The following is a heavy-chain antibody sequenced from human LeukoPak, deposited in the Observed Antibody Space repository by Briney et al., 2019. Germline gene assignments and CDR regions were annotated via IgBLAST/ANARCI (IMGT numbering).Heavy chain of an antibody. CDR1: GGTFSSYA. CDR3: ARSHPGYCSGGSCYHDAFDI. CDR2: IIPILGIA. D-gene: IGHD2-15*01. V-gene: IGHV1-69*04. J-gene: IGHJ3*02. Sequence: ASVKVSCKASGGTFSSYAISWVRQAPGQGLEWMGRIIPILGIANYAQKFQGRVTITADKSTSTAYMELSSLRSEDTAVYYCARSHPGYCSGGSCYHDAFDIWGQGTMVTVSS.